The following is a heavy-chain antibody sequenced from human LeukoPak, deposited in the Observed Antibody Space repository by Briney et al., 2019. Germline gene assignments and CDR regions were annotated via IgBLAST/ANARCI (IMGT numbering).Heavy chain of an antibody. J-gene: IGHJ4*02. Sequence: SETLSLTCAVYGGSFSGYYWSWIRQHPGKGLEWIGYIYYSGSTYYNPSLKSRVTISVDTSKNQFSLKLSSVTAADTAVYYCARVPLLMVRGEEYYFDYWGQGTLVTVSS. CDR1: GGSFSGYY. V-gene: IGHV4-31*11. CDR2: IYYSGST. D-gene: IGHD3-10*01. CDR3: ARVPLLMVRGEEYYFDY.